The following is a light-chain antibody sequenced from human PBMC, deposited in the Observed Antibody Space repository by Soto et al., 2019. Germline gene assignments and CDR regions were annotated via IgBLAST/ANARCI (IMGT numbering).Light chain of an antibody. J-gene: IGKJ4*01. V-gene: IGKV1-5*01. CDR1: QSLSSW. CDR3: QQYNNFPFT. Sequence: DIQMTQSPSTLSASVGDRVTITCRASQSLSSWLAWYQQKPGKAPKLLIYDASSLESGVPSRFSGSGSGTEFNLTISSLQPDDFATYYCQQYNNFPFTFGGGTKVEIK. CDR2: DAS.